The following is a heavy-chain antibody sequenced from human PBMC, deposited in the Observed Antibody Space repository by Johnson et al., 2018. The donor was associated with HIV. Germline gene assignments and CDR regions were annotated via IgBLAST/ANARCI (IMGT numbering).Heavy chain of an antibody. Sequence: VQLVESGGGVVQPGRSLRLSCAASGFTFSSYAMHWVRQAPGKGLVWVSRINSDGSSTSYADSVKGRFTISRDNAKNTLYLQMNSLRAEDTAVYYCARGRDVLRDYDAFDMWGHGTMVIVSS. J-gene: IGHJ3*02. D-gene: IGHD4-17*01. CDR2: INSDGSST. CDR1: GFTFSSYA. V-gene: IGHV3-74*02. CDR3: ARGRDVLRDYDAFDM.